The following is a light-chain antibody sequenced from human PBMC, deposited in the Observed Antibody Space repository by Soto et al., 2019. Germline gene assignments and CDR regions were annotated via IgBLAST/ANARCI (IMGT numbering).Light chain of an antibody. CDR2: GVS. CDR3: SSSTSSNTLV. Sequence: QSALTQPASVSASPGQSITISCTGGKNDIGSSDYVSWYQQHPGKAPKLIIYGVSNRPSRTSDRFSGSKSGNTASLTISGLQADDEADYYCSSSTSSNTLVFGGGTKVTVL. J-gene: IGLJ3*02. CDR1: KNDIGSSDY. V-gene: IGLV2-14*01.